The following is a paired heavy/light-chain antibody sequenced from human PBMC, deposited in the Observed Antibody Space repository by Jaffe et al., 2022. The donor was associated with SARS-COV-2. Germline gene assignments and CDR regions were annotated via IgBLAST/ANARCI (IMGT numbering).Heavy chain of an antibody. CDR2: IYTSGST. J-gene: IGHJ6*02. V-gene: IGHV4-61*02. CDR1: GGSISSGSYY. Sequence: QVQLQESGPGLVKPSQTLSLTCTVSGGSISSGSYYWSWIRQPAGKGLEWIGRIYTSGSTNYNPSLKSRVTISVDTSKNQFSLKLSSVTAADTAVYYCARDHIVVVPAAISYYYYGMDVWGQGTTVTVSS. D-gene: IGHD2-2*02. CDR3: ARDHIVVVPAAISYYYYGMDV.
Light chain of an antibody. CDR1: SSDVGSYNR. Sequence: QSALTQPPSVSGSPGQSVTISCTGTSSDVGSYNRVSWYQQPPGTAPKLMIYEVSNRPSGVPDRFSGSKSGNTASLTISGLQAEDEADYYCSLYTSSSTSWVFGGGTKLTVL. CDR3: SLYTSSSTSWV. J-gene: IGLJ3*02. CDR2: EVS. V-gene: IGLV2-18*01.